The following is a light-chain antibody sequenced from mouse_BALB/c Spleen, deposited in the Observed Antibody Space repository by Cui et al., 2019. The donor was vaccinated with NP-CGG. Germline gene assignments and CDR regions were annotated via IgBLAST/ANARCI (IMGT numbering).Light chain of an antibody. J-gene: IGLJ1*01. CDR2: GTN. CDR1: TGAVTTSNQ. V-gene: IGLV1*01. CDR3: ALWYSNHWV. Sequence: QAVVTHDSALTTSPGETVTLTRRSNTGAVTTSNQANWVQEKPDHLFTGLIGGTNNRAPGVPARFSGSLIGDKAALTITGAQTEDEAIYFCALWYSNHWVFGGGTKLTVL.